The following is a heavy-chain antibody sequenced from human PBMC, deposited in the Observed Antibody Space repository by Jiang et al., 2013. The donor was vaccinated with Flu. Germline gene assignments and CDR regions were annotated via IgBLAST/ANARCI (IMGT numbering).Heavy chain of an antibody. V-gene: IGHV1-2*02. D-gene: IGHD3-22*01. CDR3: ARTGYYYDTSGPYYFDY. CDR1: GYTFTGYY. Sequence: VQLVESGAEVKKPGASVNFSCKASGYTFTGYYIHWVRQAPGQGLEWMGWINPKSGGTKYAQKFQGRVTMTRDTSISTAYMELSRLRSDDTAVYYCARTGYYYDTSGPYYFDYWGQGTLVTVSS. J-gene: IGHJ4*02. CDR2: INPKSGGT.